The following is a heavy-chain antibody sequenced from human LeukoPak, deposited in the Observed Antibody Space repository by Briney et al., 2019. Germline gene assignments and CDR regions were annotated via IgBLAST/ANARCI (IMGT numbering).Heavy chain of an antibody. V-gene: IGHV3-33*01. D-gene: IGHD2-15*01. Sequence: PGGSLRLSCAASGFTFSSYGMHWVRQAPDKGLEWGAVIWYDGSNKYYADSVKGRFTISRDNSKNTLYLQMSSLRAEDTAVYYCAREEGGSAIDYWGQGTLVTVSS. J-gene: IGHJ4*02. CDR1: GFTFSSYG. CDR2: IWYDGSNK. CDR3: AREEGGSAIDY.